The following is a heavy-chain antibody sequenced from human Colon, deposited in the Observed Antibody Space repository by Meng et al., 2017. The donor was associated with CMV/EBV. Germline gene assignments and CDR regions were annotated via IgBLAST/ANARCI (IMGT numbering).Heavy chain of an antibody. CDR2: IKSKTDGGTT. V-gene: IGHV3-15*01. CDR3: TRGPYHQPRGLDV. CDR1: GFTFSNAW. J-gene: IGHJ6*02. D-gene: IGHD2-2*01. Sequence: GESLKISCAASGFTFSNAWMSWVRQAPGKGLEWVGRIKSKTDGGTTDYAAPVKGRFTISRDDSKNTLYLQMNSLKTEDTAVYYCTRGPYHQPRGLDVWGQGTTVTVSS.